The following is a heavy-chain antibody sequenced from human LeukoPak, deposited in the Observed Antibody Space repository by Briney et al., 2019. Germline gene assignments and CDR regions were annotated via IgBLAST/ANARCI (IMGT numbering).Heavy chain of an antibody. J-gene: IGHJ3*02. V-gene: IGHV6-1*01. CDR3: ARGGQGDGYSADEAFDI. Sequence: SQTLSLTCAISGDSVSSNSSWNWIRQSLSRGLEWLGRTYYRSKWYNDYVVSVKSRININPDTSKNQFSLQLNSMTPEDTAVYYCARGGQGDGYSADEAFDIWGQGTMVTVS. D-gene: IGHD5-18*01. CDR1: GDSVSSNSS. CDR2: TYYRSKWYN.